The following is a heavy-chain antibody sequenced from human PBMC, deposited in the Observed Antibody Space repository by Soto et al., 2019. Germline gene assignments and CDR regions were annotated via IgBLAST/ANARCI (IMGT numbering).Heavy chain of an antibody. J-gene: IGHJ5*02. Sequence: PGGSLRLSCAASGFTFSSYAMSWVRQAPGKGLEWVSAISGSGGSTYYADSVKGRFTISRDNSKNTLYLQMDSLRAEDAAVYYCAKGIADPGWFDPWGQGTLVTVSS. V-gene: IGHV3-23*01. CDR3: AKGIADPGWFDP. CDR1: GFTFSSYA. CDR2: ISGSGGST. D-gene: IGHD6-13*01.